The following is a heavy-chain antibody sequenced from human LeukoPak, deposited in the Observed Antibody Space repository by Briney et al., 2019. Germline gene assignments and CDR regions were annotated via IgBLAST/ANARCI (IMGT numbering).Heavy chain of an antibody. D-gene: IGHD3-16*02. CDR3: ARDIELST. CDR2: ISSSSSTI. Sequence: PGGSLRLSCAASGFTFSSYSMNWVREAPGKGLEWVSYISSSSSTIYYADSVKGRFTISRDNAKNSLSLQMNSLRDEDTAVYYCARDIELSTWGLGTLVTVSS. J-gene: IGHJ3*01. CDR1: GFTFSSYS. V-gene: IGHV3-48*02.